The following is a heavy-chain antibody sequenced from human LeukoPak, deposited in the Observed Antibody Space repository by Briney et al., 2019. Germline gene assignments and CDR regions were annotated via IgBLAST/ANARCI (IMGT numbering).Heavy chain of an antibody. CDR3: ARDPRDTAMGEYGMDV. D-gene: IGHD5-18*01. J-gene: IGHJ6*02. CDR1: GYTFTIYY. CDR2: INTSGGST. Sequence: ASVTVSCTSSGYTFTIYYMHWVRQAPGQGLEWMGIINTSGGSTSYAQKFQGRVTMTRDTSTSTVYMELSSLRSEDTAVYYCARDPRDTAMGEYGMDVWGQGTTVTVSS. V-gene: IGHV1-46*01.